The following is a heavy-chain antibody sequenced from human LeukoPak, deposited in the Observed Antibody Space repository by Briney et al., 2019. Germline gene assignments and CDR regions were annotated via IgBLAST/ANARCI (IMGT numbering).Heavy chain of an antibody. J-gene: IGHJ6*03. Sequence: GVSLRPSCAASGFTYDDYGMSCARQAPGKGLESVTGINCNGGSTGYEESMKGRFTISRDNAKNSLYLQMNTLRAEDTALYYCARFSVGNCSGGSYYSYYYYYMDVWGKGNTVTVSS. V-gene: IGHV3-20*04. D-gene: IGHD2-15*01. CDR1: GFTYDDYG. CDR3: ARFSVGNCSGGSYYSYYYYYMDV. CDR2: INCNGGST.